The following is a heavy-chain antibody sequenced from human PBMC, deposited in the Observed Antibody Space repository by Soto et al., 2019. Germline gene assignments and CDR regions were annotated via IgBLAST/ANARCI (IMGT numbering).Heavy chain of an antibody. D-gene: IGHD2-15*01. CDR2: ISSSSSYI. V-gene: IGHV3-21*01. CDR3: ARAYCSGGSCYPFDY. J-gene: IGHJ4*02. Sequence: GESLKISCAASGFTFSSYSINWVRQAPGKGLEWVSSISSSSSYIYYADSVKGRFTISRDNAKNSLYLQMNSLRAEDTAVYYCARAYCSGGSCYPFDYWGQGTPVTVSS. CDR1: GFTFSSYS.